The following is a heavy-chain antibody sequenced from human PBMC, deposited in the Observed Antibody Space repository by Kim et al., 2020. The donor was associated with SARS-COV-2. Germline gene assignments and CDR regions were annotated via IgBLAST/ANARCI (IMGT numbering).Heavy chain of an antibody. J-gene: IGHJ6*03. CDR3: ARGTRQWLVRGPYYYYMDV. D-gene: IGHD6-19*01. V-gene: IGHV4-34*01. Sequence: SETLSLTCAVYGGSFSSYYWSWVRQPPGKGLEWMGEINHSESTNYNPYLKSRVTISVDTAKNQFYLKLRSGTAADTAVYYYARGTRQWLVRGPYYYYMDVWGKGTTVTVSS. CDR2: INHSEST. CDR1: GGSFSSYY.